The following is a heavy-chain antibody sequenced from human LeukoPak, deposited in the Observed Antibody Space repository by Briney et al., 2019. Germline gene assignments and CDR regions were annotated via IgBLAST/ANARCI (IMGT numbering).Heavy chain of an antibody. D-gene: IGHD6-13*01. Sequence: SETLSLTCAVYGGSFSGYYWSWIRQPPGKGLEWIGEINHSGSTNYNPSLKSRVTISVDTSKNQFSLKLSSVTAADTAVYYCARGLDSSRSFDYWGQGPLVTVSS. CDR2: INHSGST. J-gene: IGHJ4*02. CDR1: GGSFSGYY. CDR3: ARGLDSSRSFDY. V-gene: IGHV4-34*01.